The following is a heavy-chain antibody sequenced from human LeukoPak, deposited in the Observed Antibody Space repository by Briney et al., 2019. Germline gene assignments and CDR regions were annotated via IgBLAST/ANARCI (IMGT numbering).Heavy chain of an antibody. CDR1: GGSISSYF. Sequence: SETLSLTCTVSGGSISSYFWSWIRQPAGKGLEWIGRIYTSGSTNYNPSLKSRVTISVDTSKNQFSLKLSSVTAADTAVYYCASGYSSSASDYWGQGTLVTVSS. D-gene: IGHD6-6*01. V-gene: IGHV4-4*07. J-gene: IGHJ4*02. CDR2: IYTSGST. CDR3: ASGYSSSASDY.